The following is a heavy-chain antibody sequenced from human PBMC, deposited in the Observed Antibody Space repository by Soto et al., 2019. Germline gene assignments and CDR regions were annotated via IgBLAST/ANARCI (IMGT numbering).Heavy chain of an antibody. CDR2: ISGSGGST. CDR3: AKGGSTGRWPYYYGMDV. V-gene: IGHV3-23*01. J-gene: IGHJ6*02. Sequence: EVQLLESGGGLVQPGGSLRLSCAASGFTFSSYAMSWVRQAPGKGLEWVSAISGSGGSTYYADSVKGRFTISRDNSKNTLYLQMNSQRAEDTAVYYCAKGGSTGRWPYYYGMDVWGQGTTVTVSS. D-gene: IGHD2-2*01. CDR1: GFTFSSYA.